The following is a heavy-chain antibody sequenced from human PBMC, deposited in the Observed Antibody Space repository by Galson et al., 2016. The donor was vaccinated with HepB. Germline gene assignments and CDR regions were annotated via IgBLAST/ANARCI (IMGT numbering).Heavy chain of an antibody. V-gene: IGHV4-30-4*08. D-gene: IGHD1/OR15-1a*01. J-gene: IGHJ3*02. CDR2: IYYSGHT. CDR1: GGSISSGAYY. Sequence: ILSLTCPVSGGSISSGAYYWSWIRQPPGEGLVWLGHIYYSGHTYYKPSLKRRVTISVDTSKNQFSLKLSSVTAADTAVYYCARRNNDAAFDIWGQGTMVTVSS. CDR3: ARRNNDAAFDI.